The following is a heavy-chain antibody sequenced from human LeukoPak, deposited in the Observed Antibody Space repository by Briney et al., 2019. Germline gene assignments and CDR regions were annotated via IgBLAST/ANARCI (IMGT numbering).Heavy chain of an antibody. V-gene: IGHV3-7*01. CDR3: ARRAGAYSHPYDY. J-gene: IGHJ4*02. Sequence: PGGSLRLSCAASGFTFSSYWMSWVRQAPGKGLEGVANIKQDGSEKYYADSVKGRFTIPRDNAKNSLYLQMNSLRAEHTAVYYCARRAGAYSHPYDYWGQGTLVTVSS. CDR2: IKQDGSEK. CDR1: GFTFSSYW. D-gene: IGHD4/OR15-4a*01.